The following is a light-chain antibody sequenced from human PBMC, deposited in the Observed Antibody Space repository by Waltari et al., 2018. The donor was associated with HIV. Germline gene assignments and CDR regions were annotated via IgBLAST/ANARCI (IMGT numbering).Light chain of an antibody. CDR3: QQTHTGVT. V-gene: IGKV1-16*01. CDR2: AAS. J-gene: IGKJ3*01. Sequence: DVQMTQSPTSLAASVGDRVSVTCRANQSVSSYLTWYQQKPGRPPILLIYAASTLQNGVPSRFTGCGSGTDFTLAITGLQRDDFATYFCQQTHTGVTFGPGTTV. CDR1: QSVSSY.